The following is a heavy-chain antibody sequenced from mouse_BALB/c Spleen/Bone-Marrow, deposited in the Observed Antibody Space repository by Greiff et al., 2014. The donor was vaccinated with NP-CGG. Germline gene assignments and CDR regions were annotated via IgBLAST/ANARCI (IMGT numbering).Heavy chain of an antibody. CDR1: GFTFTDYY. CDR3: ARFPMDY. Sequence: EVKLMESGGGLVQPGGSLRLSCTTSGFTFTDYYMSWVRQPPGKALEWLAFIRNKAYGYTTEYSASVRVRFTISRDNSQSILYLQMNTLRAEDSATYYCARFPMDYWGQGTSVTVSS. V-gene: IGHV7-3*02. J-gene: IGHJ4*01. CDR2: IRNKAYGYTT.